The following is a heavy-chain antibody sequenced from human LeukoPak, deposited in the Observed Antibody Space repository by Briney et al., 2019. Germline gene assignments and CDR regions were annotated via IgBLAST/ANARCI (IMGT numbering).Heavy chain of an antibody. CDR3: ARGLYCSGINCYNGMDV. CDR1: GFTFSSYY. J-gene: IGHJ6*04. V-gene: IGHV3-74*03. D-gene: IGHD2-15*01. Sequence: PGGSLRLSCAASGFTFSSYYIHWVRQAPGKGLEWVSRINGDGSSTKYADSVKGRFTLSRDNAKKTVHLQMNSLRVEDTAVYSCARGLYCSGINCYNGMDVWGKGTTVTVSS. CDR2: INGDGSST.